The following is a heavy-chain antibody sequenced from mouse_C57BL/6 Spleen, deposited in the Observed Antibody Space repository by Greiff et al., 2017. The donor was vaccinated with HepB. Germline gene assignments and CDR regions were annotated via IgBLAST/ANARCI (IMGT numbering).Heavy chain of an antibody. CDR3: ARVFTTVVATKWYFDV. CDR2: INPNYGTT. Sequence: EVQLQQSGPELVKPGASVKISCKASGYSFTDYNMNWVKQSNGKSLEWIGVINPNYGTTSYNQKFKGKATLTVDQSSSTAYMQLNSLTSEDSAVYYCARVFTTVVATKWYFDVWGTGTTVTVSS. J-gene: IGHJ1*03. CDR1: GYSFTDYN. D-gene: IGHD1-1*01. V-gene: IGHV1-39*01.